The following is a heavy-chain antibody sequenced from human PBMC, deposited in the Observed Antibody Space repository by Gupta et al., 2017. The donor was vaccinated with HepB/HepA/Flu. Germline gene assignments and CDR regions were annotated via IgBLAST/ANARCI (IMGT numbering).Heavy chain of an antibody. CDR2: IFSNDEK. J-gene: IGHJ3*02. V-gene: IGHV2-26*01. Sequence: QVTLKESGPVLVKPTETLTLTCTVSGFSLSNARMGVSWIRQPPGKALEWLAHIFSNDEKSYSTTLKSSLTISKDTSKSQVVLTMTQRDPLDPATHYCARTEAPWGLRGGAVDAFDIWVQGPMVTVSS. D-gene: IGHD3-16*01. CDR1: GFSLSNARMG. CDR3: ARTEAPWGLRGGAVDAFDI.